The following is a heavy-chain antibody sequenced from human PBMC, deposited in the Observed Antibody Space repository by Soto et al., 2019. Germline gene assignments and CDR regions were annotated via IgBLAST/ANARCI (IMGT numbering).Heavy chain of an antibody. Sequence: GGSLRLSCAASGFTFSNAWMSWVRQAPGKGLEWVGRIKSKTGGGTTDYAAPVKGRFTISRDDSKNTLYLQMNSLKTEDTAVYYCTTGGATIFGVVARPPYYYYGMDVWGQGTTVTVSS. D-gene: IGHD3-3*01. CDR2: IKSKTGGGTT. CDR1: GFTFSNAW. J-gene: IGHJ6*02. CDR3: TTGGATIFGVVARPPYYYYGMDV. V-gene: IGHV3-15*01.